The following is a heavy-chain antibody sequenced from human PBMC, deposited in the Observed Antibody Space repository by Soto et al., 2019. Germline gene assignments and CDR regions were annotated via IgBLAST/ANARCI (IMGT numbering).Heavy chain of an antibody. CDR3: ARDGLRFLEWLFPYYYDYGMDV. V-gene: IGHV1-18*01. D-gene: IGHD3-3*01. J-gene: IGHJ6*02. CDR1: GYTFTSYG. CDR2: ISAYNGNT. Sequence: VKVSCKASGYTFTSYGISWVRQAPGQGLEWMGWISAYNGNTNYAQKLQGRVTMTTDTSTSTAYMELRSLRSDDTAVYYCARDGLRFLEWLFPYYYDYGMDVWG.